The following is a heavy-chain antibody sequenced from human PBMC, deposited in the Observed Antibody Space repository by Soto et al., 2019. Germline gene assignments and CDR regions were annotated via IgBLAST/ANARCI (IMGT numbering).Heavy chain of an antibody. CDR2: IYGSGST. V-gene: IGHV4-39*01. D-gene: IGHD1-1*01. CDR1: GGSIRSSIYY. CDR3: ARHVKQNWNDVLSGNNWFDP. J-gene: IGHJ5*02. Sequence: PSETLSLTCTVSGGSIRSSIYYWGCIRQPPGKGLEWIGSIYGSGSTYYNQSLRSRVTMSVDTSKNQFSPKLSSMTAADTAVYYCARHVKQNWNDVLSGNNWFDPWGQGTLVTVSS.